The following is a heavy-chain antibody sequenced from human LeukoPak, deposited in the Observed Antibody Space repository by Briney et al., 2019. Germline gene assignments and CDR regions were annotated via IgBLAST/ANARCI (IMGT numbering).Heavy chain of an antibody. Sequence: SGGSLRLSCAASGFTFSSYGMHWVRQAPGKGLEWVAVIWYDGSNKYYADSVKGRFTISRDNSKNTVYLQMSSLRAEDTAVYYCAKVPVMKPQFYFDYWGQGTLVTVSS. CDR3: AKVPVMKPQFYFDY. V-gene: IGHV3-33*06. CDR1: GFTFSSYG. CDR2: IWYDGSNK. D-gene: IGHD2-21*01. J-gene: IGHJ4*02.